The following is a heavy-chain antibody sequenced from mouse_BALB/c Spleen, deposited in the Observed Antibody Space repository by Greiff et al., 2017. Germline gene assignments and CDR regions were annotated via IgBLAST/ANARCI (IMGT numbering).Heavy chain of an antibody. Sequence: EVKLVESGGGLVKPGGSLKLSCAASGFTFSSYAMSWVRQTPEKRLEWVASISSGGSTYYPDSAKGRFTISRDNARNILYLKMSSLRSEDTAMYSCAREATARATSYAMDYWGQGTSVTVSS. V-gene: IGHV5-6-5*01. CDR1: GFTFSSYA. J-gene: IGHJ4*01. CDR3: AREATARATSYAMDY. CDR2: ISSGGST. D-gene: IGHD3-2*01.